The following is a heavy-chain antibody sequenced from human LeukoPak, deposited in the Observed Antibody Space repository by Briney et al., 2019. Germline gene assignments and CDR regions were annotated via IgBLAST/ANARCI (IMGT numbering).Heavy chain of an antibody. D-gene: IGHD3-3*01. CDR2: IYYSGST. CDR3: ARGTYYDFWSGYTNWFDP. V-gene: IGHV4-30-4*08. CDR1: GGSFSGYY. J-gene: IGHJ5*02. Sequence: SETLSLTCAVYGGSFSGYYWSWIRQPPGKGLEWIGYIYYSGSTYYNPSLKSRVTISVDTSKNQFSLKLSSVTAADTAVYYCARGTYYDFWSGYTNWFDPWGQGTLVTVSS.